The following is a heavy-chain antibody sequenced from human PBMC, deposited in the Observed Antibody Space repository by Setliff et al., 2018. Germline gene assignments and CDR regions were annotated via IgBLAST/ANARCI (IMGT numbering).Heavy chain of an antibody. Sequence: HPGGSLRLSCVASGFTFSSYWMDWVRQAPGKGLEWVANIKQDGSEKYYVDSVKGRFTISRDNAKNSLSLQMNNLRTEDTAVYYCFGAGTCSYWGQGTLVTVSS. V-gene: IGHV3-7*01. J-gene: IGHJ4*02. CDR3: FGAGTCSY. CDR2: IKQDGSEK. CDR1: GFTFSSYW. D-gene: IGHD3-10*01.